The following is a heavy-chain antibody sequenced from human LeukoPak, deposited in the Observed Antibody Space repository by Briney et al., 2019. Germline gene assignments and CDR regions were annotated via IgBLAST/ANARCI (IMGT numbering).Heavy chain of an antibody. V-gene: IGHV4-59*01. CDR1: GGSISSYY. CDR2: IYYSGST. J-gene: IGHJ3*02. Sequence: SETLSLTCTVSGGSISSYYWSWIRQPPGKGLEWIGYIYYSGSTNYNPSLKSRVTISVGTSKNQFSLKLSSVTAADTAVYYCASQGIVGAPGAFDIWGQGTMVTVSS. CDR3: ASQGIVGAPGAFDI. D-gene: IGHD1-26*01.